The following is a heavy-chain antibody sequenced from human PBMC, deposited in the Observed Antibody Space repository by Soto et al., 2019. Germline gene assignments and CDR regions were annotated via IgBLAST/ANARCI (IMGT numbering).Heavy chain of an antibody. J-gene: IGHJ3*02. CDR1: GGSISSGGYS. D-gene: IGHD3-10*01. Sequence: PSETLSLTCAVSGGSISSGGYSWSWIRQPPGKGLEWIGYIYHSGSTYYNPSLKSRVTISVDRSKNQFSLKLSSVTAAGTAVYYCARDRRLGLGERYAYDIWGQGTMVTGS. CDR2: IYHSGST. CDR3: ARDRRLGLGERYAYDI. V-gene: IGHV4-30-2*01.